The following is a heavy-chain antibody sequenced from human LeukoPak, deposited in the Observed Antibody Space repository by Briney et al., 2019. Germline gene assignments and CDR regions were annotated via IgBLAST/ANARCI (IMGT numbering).Heavy chain of an antibody. D-gene: IGHD2-2*01. J-gene: IGHJ4*02. CDR3: AKDSEGADIVIVPAAF. Sequence: GRSLRLSCAASGFAFSNYAMHWVRQAPGKGLEWVAVISYDGGTKYYADSVKGRFTISRDNSKNTLYLQMNSLRAEDTAVYYCAKDSEGADIVIVPAAFGGQGTLVTVSS. CDR1: GFAFSNYA. CDR2: ISYDGGTK. V-gene: IGHV3-30*18.